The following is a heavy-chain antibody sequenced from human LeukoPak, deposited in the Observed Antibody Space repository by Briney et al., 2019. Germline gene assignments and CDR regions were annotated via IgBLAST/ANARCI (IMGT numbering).Heavy chain of an antibody. CDR3: ARWMGGFDY. V-gene: IGHV3-23*01. CDR2: ISGSGATT. CDR1: GLTFSSYA. J-gene: IGHJ4*02. D-gene: IGHD3-16*01. Sequence: GGSLRLSCAASGLTFSSYALAWVRQAPGKGLEWVSAISGSGATTYYADSVKGHFTISRDNSKNTLYLQMNSLRAEDTAVYYCARWMGGFDYWGQGTLVTVSS.